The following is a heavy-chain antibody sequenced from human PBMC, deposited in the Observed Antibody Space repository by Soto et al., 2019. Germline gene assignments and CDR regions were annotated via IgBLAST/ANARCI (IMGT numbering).Heavy chain of an antibody. CDR2: ISSNGVGT. J-gene: IGHJ6*03. D-gene: IGHD6-6*01. CDR3: ARRARPDFYYMDV. Sequence: GGSLRLSCAASGLTLSGYAMNWVRQAPGKGLEYVSGISSNGVGTYYANSVQGRFTISRDNSKNTVYLQMGSLRPEDMAVYYCARRARPDFYYMDVWGQGTTVTVSS. CDR1: GLTLSGYA. V-gene: IGHV3-64*01.